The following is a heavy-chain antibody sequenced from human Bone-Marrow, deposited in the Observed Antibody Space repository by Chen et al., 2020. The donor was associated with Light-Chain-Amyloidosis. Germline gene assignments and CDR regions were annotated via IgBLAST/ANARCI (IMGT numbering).Heavy chain of an antibody. D-gene: IGHD2-2*01. J-gene: IGHJ5*02. V-gene: IGHV1-2*06. Sequence: QVQLVQSGAEVKKPGASVKVSCKASGYTFTGYYMHWGRQAPGQGLEWRRRINPNSVGTNYAQKCQGRVTMTRDTSISTAYMELSRLRSDETAVYYCARDYCSSTSCYHWFDPWGQGTLVTVSS. CDR2: INPNSVGT. CDR3: ARDYCSSTSCYHWFDP. CDR1: GYTFTGYY.